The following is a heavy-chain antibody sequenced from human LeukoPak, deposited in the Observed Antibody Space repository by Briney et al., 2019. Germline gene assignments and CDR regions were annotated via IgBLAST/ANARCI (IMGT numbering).Heavy chain of an antibody. CDR3: ARDLGYSRRYYDFSD. Sequence: SVKVSCKASGGTFSSYAISWVRQAPGQGLEWMGGIIPIFGTANYAQKFQGRVTITADKSTSTAYMELSRLTSDDTAVYYCARDLGYSRRYYDFSDWGQGTLVTVSS. CDR2: IIPIFGTA. J-gene: IGHJ4*02. CDR1: GGTFSSYA. D-gene: IGHD3-3*01. V-gene: IGHV1-69*06.